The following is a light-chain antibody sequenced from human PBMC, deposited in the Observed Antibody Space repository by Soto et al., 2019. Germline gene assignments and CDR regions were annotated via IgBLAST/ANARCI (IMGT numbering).Light chain of an antibody. J-gene: IGKJ2*01. Sequence: EIVLTQSPATLSLSPGEGATLSCRASQSVSSYLAWYQQKPGQAPGLLIYDASNRATGIPARFSGSGSGTDFTLTISSLEPEDFAVYYCQQRSNWPPYTFGQGTKLEIK. CDR3: QQRSNWPPYT. CDR1: QSVSSY. CDR2: DAS. V-gene: IGKV3-11*01.